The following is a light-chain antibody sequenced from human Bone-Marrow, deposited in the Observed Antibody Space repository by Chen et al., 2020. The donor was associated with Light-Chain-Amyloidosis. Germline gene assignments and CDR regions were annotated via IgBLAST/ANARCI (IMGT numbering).Light chain of an antibody. V-gene: IGLV2-14*03. Sequence: QSALTQPASVSGSPGPSITLSGTGTSRDVGRYNYVSWYQQHPGKVPKLIIHDVSDRPSGVSDRFSGSKSGNTASLTISGLQAEDEADYYCSSYTSTFPYVFGTGTRLTVL. CDR3: SSYTSTFPYV. J-gene: IGLJ1*01. CDR2: DVS. CDR1: SRDVGRYNY.